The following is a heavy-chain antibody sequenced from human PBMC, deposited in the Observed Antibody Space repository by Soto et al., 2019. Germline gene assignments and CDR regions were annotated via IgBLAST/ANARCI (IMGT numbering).Heavy chain of an antibody. CDR1: GDSVSSNSDT. D-gene: IGHD5-12*01. CDR2: TYYRSKWYN. V-gene: IGHV6-1*01. Sequence: PSQTLSLTCAVSGDSVSSNSDTWNWIRRSPSRGLEWLGRTYYRSKWYNDYAVSVKSRITINPDTSKNQFSLQLNSVTPEDTAVYYCARGKDGSTDYWGQGTLVTGLL. J-gene: IGHJ4*02. CDR3: ARGKDGSTDY.